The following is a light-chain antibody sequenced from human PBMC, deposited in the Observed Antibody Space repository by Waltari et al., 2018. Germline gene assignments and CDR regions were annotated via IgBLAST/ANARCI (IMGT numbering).Light chain of an antibody. V-gene: IGKV3-20*01. CDR2: GAS. J-gene: IGKJ2*01. Sequence: EIVLTQSPGTLSLSPGERATLSCRASQSVSGSYLAWYQQKPGQAPRFLIYGASSRAPGVPDRFGGSGSGTDFTLTISRLEPEDFAVYYCQQYGNSPRYTFGQGTKLEIK. CDR3: QQYGNSPRYT. CDR1: QSVSGSY.